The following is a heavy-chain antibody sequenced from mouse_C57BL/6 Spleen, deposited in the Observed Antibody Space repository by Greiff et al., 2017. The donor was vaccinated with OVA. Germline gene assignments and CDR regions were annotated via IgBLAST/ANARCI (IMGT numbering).Heavy chain of an antibody. CDR3: TPSYYYGSSPFAY. J-gene: IGHJ3*01. CDR1: GFNITDYY. Sequence: EVQLQESGAELVRPGASVKLSCTASGFNITDYYMHWVKQRPEQGLEWIGRIDPEDGDTEYAPKFQGKATMTADTSSNTAYLQLSSLTSEDTAVYYCTPSYYYGSSPFAYWGQGTLVTVSA. V-gene: IGHV14-1*01. D-gene: IGHD1-1*01. CDR2: IDPEDGDT.